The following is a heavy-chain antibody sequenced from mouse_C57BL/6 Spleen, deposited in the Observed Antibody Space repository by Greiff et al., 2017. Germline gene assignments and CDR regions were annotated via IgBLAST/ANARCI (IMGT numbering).Heavy chain of an antibody. V-gene: IGHV5-16*01. CDR1: GFTFSDYY. D-gene: IGHD2-3*01. J-gene: IGHJ2*01. Sequence: EVTLVESEGGLVQPGSSMKLSCTASGFTFSDYYMAWVRQVPEKGLEWVANINYDGSSTYYLDSLKSRFIISRDNAKNILYLQMSSLKSEDTATYYCARVYDGYHFDYWGQGTTLTVSS. CDR3: ARVYDGYHFDY. CDR2: INYDGSST.